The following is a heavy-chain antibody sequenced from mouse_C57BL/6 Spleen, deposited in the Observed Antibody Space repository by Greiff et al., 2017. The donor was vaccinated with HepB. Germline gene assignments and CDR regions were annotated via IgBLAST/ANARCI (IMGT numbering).Heavy chain of an antibody. J-gene: IGHJ2*01. CDR1: GYSFTGYF. Sequence: EVQLQQSGPELVKPGDSVKISCKASGYSFTGYFMNWVMQSHGKSLEWIGRINPYNGDTFYNQKFKGKATLTVDKSSSTAHMELRSLTSEDSAVYYCARSSYDGYCDYWGQGTTLTVSS. CDR3: ARSSYDGYCDY. D-gene: IGHD2-3*01. V-gene: IGHV1-20*01. CDR2: INPYNGDT.